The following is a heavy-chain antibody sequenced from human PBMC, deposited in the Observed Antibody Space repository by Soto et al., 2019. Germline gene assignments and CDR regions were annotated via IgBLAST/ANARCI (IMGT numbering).Heavy chain of an antibody. CDR3: ARSLTTLTTLLDY. J-gene: IGHJ4*02. D-gene: IGHD4-17*01. CDR2: INPNGGT. Sequence: ASVKVSCKAPADTLTDNYMHWVREAPGQGLEWMGWINPNGGTNYAQKFQGRVTMTRDTSISTAYMELSRLRSDDTAVYYCARSLTTLTTLLDYWGQGTLVTVSS. V-gene: IGHV1-2*02. CDR1: ADTLTDNY.